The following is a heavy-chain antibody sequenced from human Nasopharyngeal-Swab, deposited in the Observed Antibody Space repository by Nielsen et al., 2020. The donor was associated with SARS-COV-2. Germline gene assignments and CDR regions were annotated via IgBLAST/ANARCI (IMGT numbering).Heavy chain of an antibody. CDR1: GFTFSSYW. V-gene: IGHV3-7*03. Sequence: GESLKISCAASGFTFSSYWMSWARQAPGKGLEWVANIKQDGSEKYYVDSVKGRFTISRDNAKNSLYLQMNSLRAEDTAVYYRARPGMGRGYFDYWGQGILVTVSS. J-gene: IGHJ4*02. CDR2: IKQDGSEK. D-gene: IGHD1-14*01. CDR3: ARPGMGRGYFDY.